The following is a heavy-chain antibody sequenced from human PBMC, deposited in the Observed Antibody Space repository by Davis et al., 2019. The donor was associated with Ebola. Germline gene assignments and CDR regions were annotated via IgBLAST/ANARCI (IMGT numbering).Heavy chain of an antibody. CDR3: ARRVYSSGWYPDS. CDR2: TIPLFGIV. J-gene: IGHJ4*02. CDR1: GGTFSSSA. V-gene: IGHV1-69*10. Sequence: SVKVSCKASGGTFSSSAISWLRQAPGQGLEWVGGTIPLFGIVTYAQKFQGRVTITEDKSTRTGYMELNSLRAEDTAVYYCARRVYSSGWYPDSWGQGTLVTVSS. D-gene: IGHD6-19*01.